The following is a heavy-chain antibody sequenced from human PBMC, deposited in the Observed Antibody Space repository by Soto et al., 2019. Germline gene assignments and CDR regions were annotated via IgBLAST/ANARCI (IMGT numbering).Heavy chain of an antibody. J-gene: IGHJ6*03. CDR3: AKDALPQWWGYGSDYYMDV. CDR1: GFTFSSYA. V-gene: IGHV3-23*01. D-gene: IGHD3-10*01. Sequence: PGGSLRLSCAASGFTFSSYAMSWVRQAPGKGLEWVSAISGSGGSTYYADSVKGRFTISRDNSKNTLYLQMNSLRAEDTAVYYCAKDALPQWWGYGSDYYMDVWGKGTTVTVS. CDR2: ISGSGGST.